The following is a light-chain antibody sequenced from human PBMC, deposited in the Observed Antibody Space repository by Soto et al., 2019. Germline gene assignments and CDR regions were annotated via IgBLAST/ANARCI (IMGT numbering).Light chain of an antibody. J-gene: IGKJ4*01. CDR2: WAS. Sequence: DIVMTQSPDSLAVSLGERATINCKSSQSVLYSFNNKNYLTWYQQKPGQPPKLLISWASTRESGVPERFSGSGSGTDFTLTISSLQAEDVAVYYCQQYDSPLTFGGGTKVEIK. V-gene: IGKV4-1*01. CDR1: QSVLYSFNNKNY. CDR3: QQYDSPLT.